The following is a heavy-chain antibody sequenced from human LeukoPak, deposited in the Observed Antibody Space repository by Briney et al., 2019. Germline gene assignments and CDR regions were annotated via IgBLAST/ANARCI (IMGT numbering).Heavy chain of an antibody. CDR3: ARGLGVVTAQSEQPKPRYFDL. V-gene: IGHV1-18*01. CDR2: ISGYNGNT. D-gene: IGHD2-21*02. CDR1: GYIFISYG. J-gene: IGHJ2*01. Sequence: ASVKVSCKASGYIFISYGISWVRQAPGQGLEWMGWISGYNGNTNYAQNLQGRVTMTTDTSTSTAYMELRSLRSDDTAVYYCARGLGVVTAQSEQPKPRYFDLWGRGTQVTVSS.